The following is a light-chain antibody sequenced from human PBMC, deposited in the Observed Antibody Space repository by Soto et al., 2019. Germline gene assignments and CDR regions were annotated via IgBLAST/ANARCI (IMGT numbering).Light chain of an antibody. CDR3: QHRAIWPIT. Sequence: EIVLTQSPATLSLSPGERATLSCRTSQSVRNHLVWYQQKPGQAPRLLIYDASIRAAGTPARFRGSGSGTDFTLTISSLEPEDFALYYCQHRAIWPITFGGGTKVEFK. J-gene: IGKJ4*01. CDR1: QSVRNH. V-gene: IGKV3-11*01. CDR2: DAS.